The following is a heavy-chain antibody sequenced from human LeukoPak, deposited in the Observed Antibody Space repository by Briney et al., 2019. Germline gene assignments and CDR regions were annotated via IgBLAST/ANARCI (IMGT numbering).Heavy chain of an antibody. CDR1: GFTFSSYD. CDR3: AREAVGYFDL. D-gene: IGHD1-26*01. CDR2: IGTTGET. Sequence: GGSLRLSCAASGFTFSSYDMHWVRQVTGKGLEWVSGIGTTGETDYPGSVKGRFTNSRENVKNSLHLQMNSLRAGDTAVYYCAREAVGYFDLWGRGTPVTVSS. J-gene: IGHJ2*01. V-gene: IGHV3-13*04.